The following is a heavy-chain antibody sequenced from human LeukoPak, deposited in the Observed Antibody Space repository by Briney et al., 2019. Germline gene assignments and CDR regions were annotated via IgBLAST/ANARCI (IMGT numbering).Heavy chain of an antibody. CDR3: ARDRRIIGRFGELFDDAFDI. Sequence: TGGSLRLSCAASGFTFSSYWMSWVRQAPGKGLEWVANIKQDGSEKYYVDSVKGRFTISRDNAKNSPYLQMNSLRAEDTAVYYCARDRRIIGRFGELFDDAFDIWGQGTMVTVSS. CDR2: IKQDGSEK. CDR1: GFTFSSYW. V-gene: IGHV3-7*04. D-gene: IGHD3-10*01. J-gene: IGHJ3*02.